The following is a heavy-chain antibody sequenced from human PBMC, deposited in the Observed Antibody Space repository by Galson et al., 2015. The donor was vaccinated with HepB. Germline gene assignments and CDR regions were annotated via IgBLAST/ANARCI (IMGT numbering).Heavy chain of an antibody. Sequence: SVKVSCKASGYTFTSYDINWVRQATGQGLEWMGWMNPNSGNTGYAQKFQGRVTMTRNTSISTAYMELSSLRSEDTAVYYCAREDVLMRTSTRVFWFDPWGQGTLVTVSS. D-gene: IGHD2-8*01. CDR1: GYTFTSYD. CDR2: MNPNSGNT. V-gene: IGHV1-8*01. CDR3: AREDVLMRTSTRVFWFDP. J-gene: IGHJ5*02.